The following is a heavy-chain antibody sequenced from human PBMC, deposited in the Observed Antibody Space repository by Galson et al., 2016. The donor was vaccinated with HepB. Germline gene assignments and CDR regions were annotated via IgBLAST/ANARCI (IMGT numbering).Heavy chain of an antibody. CDR2: IYHGGST. CDR3: ARGVGVRGAFDS. J-gene: IGHJ3*02. Sequence: TLSLPCEVSGVSLGSHGYSWNWVRQPPGKGLEWMGYIYHGGSTKYNPSPKSRVTMSLDASKNQFSLNLKSVTAADTAVYYCARGVGVRGAFDSWGQGTKVTVSS. CDR1: GVSLGSHGYS. V-gene: IGHV4-30-2*01. D-gene: IGHD2-21*01.